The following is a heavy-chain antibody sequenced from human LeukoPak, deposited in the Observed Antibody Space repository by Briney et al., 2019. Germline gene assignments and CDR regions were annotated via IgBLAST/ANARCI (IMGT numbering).Heavy chain of an antibody. CDR3: ARGLVPAAIPFDY. D-gene: IGHD2-2*02. V-gene: IGHV1-69*05. Sequence: SVKVSCKASGGTFSSYAISWVRQAPGQGLEWMGGIIPIFGTANYAQKFQGRVTITTDESTSTAYMELSSLRSEDTAVYYCARGLVPAAIPFDYWGQGTLVTVSS. J-gene: IGHJ4*02. CDR2: IIPIFGTA. CDR1: GGTFSSYA.